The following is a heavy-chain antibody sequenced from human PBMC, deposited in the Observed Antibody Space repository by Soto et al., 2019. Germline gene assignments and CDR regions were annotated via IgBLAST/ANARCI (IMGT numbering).Heavy chain of an antibody. J-gene: IGHJ6*02. Sequence: GASVKVSCKASGYTFTSYAMHWVRQAPGQRLEWMGWINAGNGNTKYSQKFQGRVTITRDTSASTAYMELSSLRSEDTAVYYCARGLLYCSGGSCYSGSDYYYYGMDVWGQGTTVTVSS. CDR1: GYTFTSYA. CDR3: ARGLLYCSGGSCYSGSDYYYYGMDV. D-gene: IGHD2-15*01. CDR2: INAGNGNT. V-gene: IGHV1-3*01.